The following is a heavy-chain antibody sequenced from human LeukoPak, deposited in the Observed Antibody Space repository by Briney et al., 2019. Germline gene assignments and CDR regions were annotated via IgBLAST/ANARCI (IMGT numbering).Heavy chain of an antibody. J-gene: IGHJ4*02. CDR2: IIPIFGTA. D-gene: IGHD6-19*01. Sequence: SVKVSCKASGGTFSSYAISWVRQAPGQGLGWMGRIIPIFGTANYAQKLQGRVTITTDESTSTAYMELSSLRSEDTAVYSCARDNSGWYYFDYWGQGTLVTVSS. CDR3: ARDNSGWYYFDY. V-gene: IGHV1-69*05. CDR1: GGTFSSYA.